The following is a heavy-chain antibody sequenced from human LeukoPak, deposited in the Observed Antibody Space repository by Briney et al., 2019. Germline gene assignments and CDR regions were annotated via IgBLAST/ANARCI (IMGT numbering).Heavy chain of an antibody. Sequence: GGSLRLSCAASGFIFSSYSMNWVRQAPGKGLEWVSSISGNSNYIYYADSVKGRFTVSRDNAKNSLYLQMNSPRAEDTAVYYCARAFNPWGQGTLVTVSS. CDR3: ARAFNP. CDR2: ISGNSNYI. CDR1: GFIFSSYS. J-gene: IGHJ5*02. V-gene: IGHV3-21*01.